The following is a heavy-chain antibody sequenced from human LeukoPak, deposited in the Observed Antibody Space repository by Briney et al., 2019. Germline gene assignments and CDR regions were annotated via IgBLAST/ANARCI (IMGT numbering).Heavy chain of an antibody. J-gene: IGHJ4*02. D-gene: IGHD4-17*01. CDR2: ISSSGSTI. CDR3: ARDKRQAASGAVDY. V-gene: IGHV3-11*01. Sequence: GGSLRLSCAASGFTFSDYYMSWIRQAPGKGLEXXXXISSSGSTIYYADSVKGRFTISRDNAKNSLYLQMNSLRAEDTAVYYCARDKRQAASGAVDYWGQGTLVTVSS. CDR1: GFTFSDYY.